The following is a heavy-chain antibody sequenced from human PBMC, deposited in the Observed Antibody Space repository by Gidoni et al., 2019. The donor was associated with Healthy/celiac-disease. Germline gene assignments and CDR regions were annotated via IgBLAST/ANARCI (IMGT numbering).Heavy chain of an antibody. Sequence: QVQLQESGPGLVKPSETLSLTCTVSGGSISSYYWSWIRQPPGKGLEWIGYIYYSGSTNYNPSLKSRVTISVDTSKNQFSLKLSSVTAADTAVYYCARIVEGYDYKVDYFDYWGQGTLVTVSS. CDR2: IYYSGST. V-gene: IGHV4-59*01. CDR1: GGSISSYY. D-gene: IGHD4-4*01. J-gene: IGHJ4*02. CDR3: ARIVEGYDYKVDYFDY.